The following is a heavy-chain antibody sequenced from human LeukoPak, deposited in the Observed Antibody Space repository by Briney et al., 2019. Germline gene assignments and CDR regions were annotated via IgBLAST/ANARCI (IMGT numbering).Heavy chain of an antibody. Sequence: SETLSLTCTVAGDSISSYYWSWLRQPPRKGLEWVGYIHYTGSTNYNPSLKSRVTISVDTSKNQFSLKLTSVTAADTAVYYCARHGSLSVTGTRWFAPWGQGTLVTVSS. J-gene: IGHJ5*02. CDR3: ARHGSLSVTGTRWFAP. V-gene: IGHV4-59*08. CDR2: IHYTGST. CDR1: GDSISSYY. D-gene: IGHD6-19*01.